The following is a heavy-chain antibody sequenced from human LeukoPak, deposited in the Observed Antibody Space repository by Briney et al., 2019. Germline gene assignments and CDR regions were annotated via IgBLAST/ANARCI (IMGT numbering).Heavy chain of an antibody. CDR3: ARQYSSGWPPGWFDP. CDR1: GGSISSSSYY. CDR2: IYYSGST. V-gene: IGHV4-39*01. J-gene: IGHJ5*02. D-gene: IGHD6-19*01. Sequence: SETLSLTCTVSGGSISSSSYYWGWIRQPPGKGLEWIGSIYYSGSTYYNPSLKSRVTISVDTSKNQFSLKLSSVTAADTAVYYCARQYSSGWPPGWFDPWGQGTLVTVSS.